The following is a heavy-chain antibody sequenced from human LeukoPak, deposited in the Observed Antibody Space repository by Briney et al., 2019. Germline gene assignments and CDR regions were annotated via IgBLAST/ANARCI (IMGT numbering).Heavy chain of an antibody. V-gene: IGHV3-21*01. CDR2: ISSSSSYI. CDR1: GFTFSSYS. CDR3: ARGSGSYGQRALDI. J-gene: IGHJ3*02. D-gene: IGHD3-10*01. Sequence: GGSLRLSCAASGFTFSSYSMNWVRQAPGKGLEWVSSISSSSSYIYYADSVKGRFTISRDNAKNSLYLQMNSLRAEDTAVYYCARGSGSYGQRALDIWGQGTMVTVSS.